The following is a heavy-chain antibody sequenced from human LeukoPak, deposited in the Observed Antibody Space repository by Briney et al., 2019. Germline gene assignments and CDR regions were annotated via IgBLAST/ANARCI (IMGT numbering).Heavy chain of an antibody. V-gene: IGHV4-34*01. J-gene: IGHJ3*02. D-gene: IGHD3-10*01. Sequence: SETLSLTCAVYGGSFSGYYWSWIRQPPGKGLEWIGEISHSGSTNYNPSLKSRVTISLDTSRNQFSLKLTSVTAADMAVYYCAKSNGYGLVDIWGQGTMVTVSS. CDR2: ISHSGST. CDR1: GGSFSGYY. CDR3: AKSNGYGLVDI.